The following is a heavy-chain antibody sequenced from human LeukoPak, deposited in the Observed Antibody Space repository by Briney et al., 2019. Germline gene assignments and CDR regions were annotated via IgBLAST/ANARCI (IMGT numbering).Heavy chain of an antibody. CDR2: IRCDGSNK. Sequence: PGGSLRLXCAASGFTFSSYGMHWVRQAPGKELEWVAFIRCDGSNKYYADSVKGRFTISRDNSKNTLYLQMNSLRAEDTAVYYCAKDAYYYDSSGYPAGDAFDIWGQGTMVTVSS. V-gene: IGHV3-30*02. J-gene: IGHJ3*02. CDR3: AKDAYYYDSSGYPAGDAFDI. D-gene: IGHD3-22*01. CDR1: GFTFSSYG.